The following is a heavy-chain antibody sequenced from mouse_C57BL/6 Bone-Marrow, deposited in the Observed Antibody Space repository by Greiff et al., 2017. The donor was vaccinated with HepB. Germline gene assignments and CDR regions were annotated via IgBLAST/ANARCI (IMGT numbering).Heavy chain of an antibody. CDR2: IDPANGNT. CDR1: GFNIKNTY. V-gene: IGHV14-3*01. J-gene: IGHJ2*01. D-gene: IGHD3-2*02. CDR3: ASPDSSGYLNFDY. Sequence: EVQLQESVAELVRPGASVKLSCTASGFNIKNTYMHWVKQRPEQGLEWIGRIDPANGNTKYAPKFQGKATITADTSSNTAYQQLSSLTSEDTAIYYCASPDSSGYLNFDYWGQGTTLTVSS.